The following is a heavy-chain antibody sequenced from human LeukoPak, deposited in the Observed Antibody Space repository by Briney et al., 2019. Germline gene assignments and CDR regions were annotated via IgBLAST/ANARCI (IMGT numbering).Heavy chain of an antibody. CDR2: INPNSGGT. CDR1: GYTFTGYY. V-gene: IGHV1-2*02. CDR3: ARSNDILTGYHDY. D-gene: IGHD3-9*01. Sequence: GASVKVSCKASGYTFTGYYMHWVRQAPGQGLEWMGWINPNSGGTNYAQKFQGRVTMTRDTSISTAYMELSRLRSDDTAVYYCARSNDILTGYHDYWGQGTLVTVSS. J-gene: IGHJ4*02.